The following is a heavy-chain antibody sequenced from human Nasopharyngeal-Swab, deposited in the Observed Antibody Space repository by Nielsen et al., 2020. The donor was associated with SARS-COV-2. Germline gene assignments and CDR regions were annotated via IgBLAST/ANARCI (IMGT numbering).Heavy chain of an antibody. Sequence: GASLKISCAASGFTVSSNYMSWVRQAPGKGLEWVSVIYSGGSTYYADSVKGRFTISRDNSKKTLYLQMNSLRAEDTAVYYCARGGGDDYVWGSYNYYFDYWGQGTLVTVSS. CDR2: IYSGGST. D-gene: IGHD3-16*01. V-gene: IGHV3-53*01. CDR1: GFTVSSNY. J-gene: IGHJ4*02. CDR3: ARGGGDDYVWGSYNYYFDY.